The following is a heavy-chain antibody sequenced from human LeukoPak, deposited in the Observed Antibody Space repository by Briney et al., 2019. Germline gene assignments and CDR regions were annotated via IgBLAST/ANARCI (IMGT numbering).Heavy chain of an antibody. CDR3: AKSGFGSVSHDINY. Sequence: GRSLRLSCAASGFSFENYAMHWVRQAPGKGLEWVSGISGNSGNIGYADSVKGRFTISRDNAKNSLYLHMNGLRADDTALYYCAKSGFGSVSHDINYWGQGTLVTVSS. J-gene: IGHJ4*02. CDR1: GFSFENYA. V-gene: IGHV3-9*01. CDR2: ISGNSGNI. D-gene: IGHD3-10*01.